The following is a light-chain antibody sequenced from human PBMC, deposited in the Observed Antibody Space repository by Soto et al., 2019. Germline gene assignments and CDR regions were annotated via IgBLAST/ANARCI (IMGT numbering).Light chain of an antibody. Sequence: QSVLTHPASVSGSPVQSITISCTGTSSDVWSYNVFSWYQQYPGKSPQLMIYEAFKRPSDVSSRFAGSKSGNKASLTISGLQAEDEAQYQCWSHAWGXTYVFGSGTKVXV. J-gene: IGLJ1*01. CDR2: EAF. CDR1: SSDVWSYNV. CDR3: WSHAWGXTYV. V-gene: IGLV2-23*01.